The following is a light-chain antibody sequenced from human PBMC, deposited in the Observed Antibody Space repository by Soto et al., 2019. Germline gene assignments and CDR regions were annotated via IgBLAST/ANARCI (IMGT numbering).Light chain of an antibody. J-gene: IGKJ1*01. V-gene: IGKV1-39*01. CDR1: QSISNH. CDR3: QQSYSSPRT. Sequence: DIQMTQSPSSLSASVEDRVIITCRASQSISNHLNWYQQKPGKAPKLLIFAASSLQSGVPSRFSGSRSGPDVTLTISSLQPEDFATYYCQQSYSSPRTFGQGTKVDIK. CDR2: AAS.